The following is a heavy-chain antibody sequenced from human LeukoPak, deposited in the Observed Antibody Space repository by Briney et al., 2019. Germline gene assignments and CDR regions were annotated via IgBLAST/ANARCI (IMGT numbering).Heavy chain of an antibody. CDR2: IIPIFGTA. V-gene: IGHV1-69*05. D-gene: IGHD6-6*01. J-gene: IGHJ4*02. CDR3: ARSEWEGSSSNIFDY. CDR1: GGTFSSYA. Sequence: SVKVSCRASGGTFSSYAISWVRQAPGQGLEWMGGIIPIFGTANYAQKFQGRVTITTDESTSTAYMELSSLRSDDTAVYYCARSEWEGSSSNIFDYWGQGTLVTVSS.